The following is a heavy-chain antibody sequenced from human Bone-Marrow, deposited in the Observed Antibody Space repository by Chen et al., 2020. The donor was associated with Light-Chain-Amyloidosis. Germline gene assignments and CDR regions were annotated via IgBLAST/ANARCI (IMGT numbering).Heavy chain of an antibody. Sequence: QVQLQQWGAGLLKPSGILSLTCALYVGSSIGYYWRWFRQPTEKGLRWIGEIKHSGSTNYNPSLKSRVTISVDTSKHQFSLKLSSVTAADTAVYYCARGSWQRLGPYYYCYGMDVWGQGTTVTVSS. CDR2: IKHSGST. D-gene: IGHD6-25*01. V-gene: IGHV4-34*01. CDR1: VGSSIGYY. J-gene: IGHJ6*02. CDR3: ARGSWQRLGPYYYCYGMDV.